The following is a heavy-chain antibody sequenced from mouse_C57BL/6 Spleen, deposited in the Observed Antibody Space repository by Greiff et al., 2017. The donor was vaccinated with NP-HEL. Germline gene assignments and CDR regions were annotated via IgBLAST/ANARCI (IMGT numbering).Heavy chain of an antibody. Sequence: VQLQQSGTELVKPGASVKLSCKASGYTFTSYWMHWVKQRPGQGLEWIGNINPSNGGTNYNEKFKSKATLTVDKSSSTAYMQLSSLTSEDSAVYYYARGEHNSYNEASDFDYWGQGTTLTVSS. CDR2: INPSNGGT. CDR1: GYTFTSYW. V-gene: IGHV1-53*01. D-gene: IGHD2-12*01. CDR3: ARGEHNSYNEASDFDY. J-gene: IGHJ2*01.